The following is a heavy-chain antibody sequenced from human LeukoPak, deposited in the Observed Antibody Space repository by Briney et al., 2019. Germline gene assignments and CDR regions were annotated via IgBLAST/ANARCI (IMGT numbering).Heavy chain of an antibody. D-gene: IGHD1-7*01. CDR1: GGAFSSYE. V-gene: IGHV1-69*05. J-gene: IGHJ4*02. CDR3: ARVVDGTTDY. CDR2: IIPMFGTA. Sequence: ASVKVSCKASGGAFSSYEISWVRQAPGQGLEWMGGIIPMFGTAKYAQKLQGRVTMTTDTSTSTAYMELRSLRSDDTAVYYCARVVDGTTDYWGQGTLVTVSS.